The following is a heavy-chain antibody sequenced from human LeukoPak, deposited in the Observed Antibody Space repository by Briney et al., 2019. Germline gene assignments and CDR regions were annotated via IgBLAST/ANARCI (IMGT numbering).Heavy chain of an antibody. Sequence: ASVKVSCKASGYTFTGYYVHWVRQAPGQGLEWMGWINPNSGGANYARKFQGRVTMTRDTSITTAYTELSSLRYDDTAVYYCARGSRNHFDFWGQGTLVTVSS. D-gene: IGHD2-15*01. CDR1: GYTFTGYY. J-gene: IGHJ4*02. V-gene: IGHV1-2*02. CDR3: ARGSRNHFDF. CDR2: INPNSGGA.